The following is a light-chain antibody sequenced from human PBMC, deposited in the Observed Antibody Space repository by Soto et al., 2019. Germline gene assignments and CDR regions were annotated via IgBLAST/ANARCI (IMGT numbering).Light chain of an antibody. J-gene: IGKJ5*01. CDR3: QPRYNMPIA. V-gene: IGKV1-39*01. CDR1: QDIIRH. Sequence: DIQMTQSPSSLSASVGDGVTITCRASQDIIRHLNWYQHKPGRAPRLLIYAASTLQRGVPSRFTGSGSGTEFTLTISGLQPDDFATYYCQPRYNMPIACGHGTLWR. CDR2: AAS.